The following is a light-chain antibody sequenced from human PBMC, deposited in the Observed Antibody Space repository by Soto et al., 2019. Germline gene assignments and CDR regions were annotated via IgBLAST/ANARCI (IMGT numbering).Light chain of an antibody. CDR2: YND. V-gene: IGLV1-36*01. CDR1: SSNIGSNA. Sequence: QSVLTQSPSVSGAPRQSVNISCSGNSSNIGSNAVHWYQQLPGKAPKLLMYYNDMLPSGVSDRFSGSKSGTSASLAISGLQAEDEADYYCSSYATGDNYVFGSGTKLTVL. CDR3: SSYATGDNYV. J-gene: IGLJ1*01.